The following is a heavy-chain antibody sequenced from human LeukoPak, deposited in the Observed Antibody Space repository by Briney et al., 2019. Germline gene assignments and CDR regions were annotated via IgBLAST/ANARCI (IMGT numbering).Heavy chain of an antibody. J-gene: IGHJ4*02. D-gene: IGHD1-26*01. CDR2: IYTSGST. V-gene: IGHV4-4*09. CDR1: GGSISSYY. CDR3: ASRPKVGAIYFDY. Sequence: PSETLSLTCTVSGGSISSYYWSWIRQPPGKGLEWIGCIYTSGSTNYNPSLKSRVTISVDTSKNQFSLKLSSVTAADTAVYYCASRPKVGAIYFDYWGQGTLVTVSS.